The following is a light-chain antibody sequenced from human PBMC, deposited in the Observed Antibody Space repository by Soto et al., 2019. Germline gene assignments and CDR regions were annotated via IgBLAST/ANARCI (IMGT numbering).Light chain of an antibody. J-gene: IGKJ1*01. CDR2: GAS. CDR1: QSVISTY. Sequence: EIVLTQSPGTLSLSPGERATLSCRASQSVISTYLAWYQQKPGQAPRLLIYGASSRATGIPDRFSGSGSGTDFTLTISRMEPEDFAVYYWQQKRDSLGTFGQGTKVEIK. V-gene: IGKV3-20*01. CDR3: QQKRDSLGT.